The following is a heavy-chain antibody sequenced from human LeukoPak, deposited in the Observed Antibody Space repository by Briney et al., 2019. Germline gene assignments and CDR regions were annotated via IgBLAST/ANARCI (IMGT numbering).Heavy chain of an antibody. CDR3: AKDSLYGSGSYYNPGYFDY. V-gene: IGHV3-23*01. CDR2: ISGSGGST. CDR1: GFTFSSYA. D-gene: IGHD3-10*01. Sequence: GGSLRLSCAASGFTFSSYAMSWVRQAPGKGLEWVSVISGSGGSTYYADSVKGRFTISRDNSKNTLYLQMNSLRAEDTAVYYCAKDSLYGSGSYYNPGYFDYWGQGTLVTVSS. J-gene: IGHJ4*02.